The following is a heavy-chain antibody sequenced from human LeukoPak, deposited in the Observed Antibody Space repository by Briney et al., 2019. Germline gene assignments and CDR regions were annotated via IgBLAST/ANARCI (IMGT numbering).Heavy chain of an antibody. J-gene: IGHJ4*02. D-gene: IGHD3-10*01. Sequence: PGGSLRLSCAASGFTFSSYGMHWVRQAPGKGLEWVAVISYDGSNKYYADSVKGRFTISRDNSKNTLYLQMNSLRAEDTAVYYCAKVSNIGGSGTRDYWGQGTLVTVSS. CDR2: ISYDGSNK. CDR3: AKVSNIGGSGTRDY. CDR1: GFTFSSYG. V-gene: IGHV3-30*18.